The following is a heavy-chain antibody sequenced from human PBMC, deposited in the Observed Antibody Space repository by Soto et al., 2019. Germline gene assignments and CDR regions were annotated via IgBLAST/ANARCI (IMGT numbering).Heavy chain of an antibody. J-gene: IGHJ4*02. Sequence: QVQLVQSGAEVKKPGASVKVSCKASGYTFTSYGISWVRQARGQGLEWMGWISAYNGNTNYAQKLQGRVTMTTDTSTSTAYMELRSLRSDDTAVYYCARDQRGCSSTSCYEPNFDYWGQGTLVTVSS. D-gene: IGHD2-2*01. CDR2: ISAYNGNT. V-gene: IGHV1-18*01. CDR3: ARDQRGCSSTSCYEPNFDY. CDR1: GYTFTSYG.